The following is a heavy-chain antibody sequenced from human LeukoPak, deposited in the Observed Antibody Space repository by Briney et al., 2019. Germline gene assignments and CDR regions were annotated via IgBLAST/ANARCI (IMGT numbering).Heavy chain of an antibody. J-gene: IGHJ4*02. V-gene: IGHV3-30*02. D-gene: IGHD3-9*01. CDR1: GFTFSSYG. CDR2: IRYDGKSK. Sequence: GGSLRLSCAASGFTFSSYGMHWVRQAPGKGLEWVSFIRYDGKSKYYADSVKGRFTISRDNSKNTLYLQMNSLRAEDTAVYYCAKGGKYDMWTGYPRSRLLGDYWGQGILVTVSS. CDR3: AKGGKYDMWTGYPRSRLLGDY.